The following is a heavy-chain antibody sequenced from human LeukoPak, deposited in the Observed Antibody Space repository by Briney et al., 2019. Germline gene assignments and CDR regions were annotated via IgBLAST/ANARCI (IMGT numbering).Heavy chain of an antibody. V-gene: IGHV3-23*01. Sequence: GGSLRLSCAASGFTFSSYAMSWVRQAPGKGLEWVSAISGSGGSTYYADSVKGRFTISRDNSKNTLYLQMNSLRAEDTAVYYCAKAVPYYYDSSGYYVDYWGQGTLVTVSS. J-gene: IGHJ4*02. D-gene: IGHD3-22*01. CDR3: AKAVPYYYDSSGYYVDY. CDR1: GFTFSSYA. CDR2: ISGSGGST.